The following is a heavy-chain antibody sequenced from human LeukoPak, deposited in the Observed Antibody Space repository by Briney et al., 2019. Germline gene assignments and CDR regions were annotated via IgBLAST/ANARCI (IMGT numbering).Heavy chain of an antibody. CDR1: GGSISSGDYY. V-gene: IGHV4-30-4*02. CDR2: IYYSGST. D-gene: IGHD3-16*01. Sequence: PSETLSLTCTVSGGSISSGDYYWSWIRQPPGKGLEWIGYIYYSGSTYYNPSLKSRVTISVDTSKNQFSLKLSSVTAADTAVYYCARVRYDYVWGTHPNWFDPWGQGTLVTVSS. J-gene: IGHJ5*02. CDR3: ARVRYDYVWGTHPNWFDP.